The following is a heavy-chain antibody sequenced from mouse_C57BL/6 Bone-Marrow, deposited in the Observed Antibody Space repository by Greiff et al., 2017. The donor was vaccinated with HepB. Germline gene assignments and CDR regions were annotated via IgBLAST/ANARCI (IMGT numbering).Heavy chain of an antibody. CDR2: IYPGGGYT. V-gene: IGHV1-63*01. CDR3: ARSRRGWYFDV. J-gene: IGHJ1*03. CDR1: GYTFTNYW. Sequence: QVQLQQSGAELVRPGTSVKMSCKASGYTFTNYWIGWAKQRPGHGLEWIGDIYPGGGYTNYNEKFKGKATLTADKSSSTAYMQFSSLTSEDSAIYYCARSRRGWYFDVWGTGTTVTVSS.